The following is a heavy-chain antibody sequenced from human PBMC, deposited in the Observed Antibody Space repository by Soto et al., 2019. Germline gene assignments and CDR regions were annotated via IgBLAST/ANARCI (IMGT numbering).Heavy chain of an antibody. CDR2: INHSGST. V-gene: IGHV4-34*01. CDR3: ARNHPTSYYYGSGSYPNWFDP. Sequence: SETLSLTCAVYGGSFSCYYWSWIRQPPGKGLEWIGEINHSGSTNYNPSLKSRVTISVDTSKNQFSLKLSSVTAADTAVYYCARNHPTSYYYGSGSYPNWFDPWGQGTLVTVSS. D-gene: IGHD3-10*01. CDR1: GGSFSCYY. J-gene: IGHJ5*02.